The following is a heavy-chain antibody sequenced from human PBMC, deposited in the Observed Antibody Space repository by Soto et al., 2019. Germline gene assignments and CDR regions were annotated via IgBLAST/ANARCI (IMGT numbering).Heavy chain of an antibody. CDR1: GGSISSGGYY. CDR2: IYYSGST. Sequence: SETLSLTCTVSGGSISSGGYYWSWIRQHPGKGLEWIGYIYYSGSTYYNPSPKSRVTISVDTSKNQFSLKLSSVTAADTAVYYCARGVRGVISPGLYYYYGMDVWGQGTTVTVSS. CDR3: ARGVRGVISPGLYYYYGMDV. D-gene: IGHD3-10*01. J-gene: IGHJ6*02. V-gene: IGHV4-31*03.